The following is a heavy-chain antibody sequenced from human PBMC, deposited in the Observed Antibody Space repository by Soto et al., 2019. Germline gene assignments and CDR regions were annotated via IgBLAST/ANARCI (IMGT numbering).Heavy chain of an antibody. J-gene: IGHJ5*02. Sequence: EVQLLESGGGLVQPGGSLRLSWAASGFTFSTYAMAWVRQAPGKGLDLVSTISGSGGATYYADSVKGRFTISRDNSKNTMYLQMNNLRAEDTAIYYCAKDRYHYATSGWFDPWGQGTLVTVSS. CDR2: ISGSGGAT. V-gene: IGHV3-23*01. D-gene: IGHD5-18*01. CDR1: GFTFSTYA. CDR3: AKDRYHYATSGWFDP.